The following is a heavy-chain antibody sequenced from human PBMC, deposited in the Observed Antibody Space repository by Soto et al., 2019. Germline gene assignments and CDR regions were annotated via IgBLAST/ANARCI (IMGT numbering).Heavy chain of an antibody. V-gene: IGHV4-39*01. CDR1: GGSISSSSYY. D-gene: IGHD6-19*01. CDR3: ARQGGAVAGPYYFDY. CDR2: IYYSGST. J-gene: IGHJ4*02. Sequence: QLQLQESGPGLVKPSETLSLTCTVSGGSISSSSYYWGWIRQPPGKGLEWIGSIYYSGSTYYNPSLKSRVTISVDTSKNQCSLKLSSVTAADTAVYYCARQGGAVAGPYYFDYWGQGTLVTVSS.